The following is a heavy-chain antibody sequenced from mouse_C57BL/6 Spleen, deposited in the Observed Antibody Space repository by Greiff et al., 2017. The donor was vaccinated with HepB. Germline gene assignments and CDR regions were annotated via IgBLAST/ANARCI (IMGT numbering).Heavy chain of an antibody. Sequence: QVQLQQPGAELVKPGASVKLSCKASGYTFTSYWMQWVKQRPGPGLEWIGEIDPSDSYTNYNQKFKGKATLTVDTSSSTAYMQLSSLTSEDAAVYYCASLTTVVADWYFDVWGTGTTVTVSS. CDR3: ASLTTVVADWYFDV. CDR2: IDPSDSYT. J-gene: IGHJ1*03. D-gene: IGHD1-1*01. V-gene: IGHV1-50*01. CDR1: GYTFTSYW.